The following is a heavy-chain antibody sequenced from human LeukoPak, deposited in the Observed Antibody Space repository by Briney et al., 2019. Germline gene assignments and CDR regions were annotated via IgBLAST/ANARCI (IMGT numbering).Heavy chain of an antibody. Sequence: GGSLRLSCAASGFTFSDYYMSWIRQAPGKGLEWVSYISSSGSTIYYADSVKGRFTISRDNSKNTLYLQMNSLRAEDTAVYYCAKGEYSSSWYFSDYWGQGTLVTVSS. CDR1: GFTFSDYY. CDR3: AKGEYSSSWYFSDY. V-gene: IGHV3-11*01. J-gene: IGHJ4*02. CDR2: ISSSGSTI. D-gene: IGHD6-13*01.